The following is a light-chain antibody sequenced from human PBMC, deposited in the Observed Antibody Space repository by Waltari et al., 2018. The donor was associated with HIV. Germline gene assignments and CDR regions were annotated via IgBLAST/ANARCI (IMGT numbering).Light chain of an antibody. CDR3: QQYGSSPWT. CDR2: GAS. CDR1: QSVSSNY. Sequence: EIVLTQSPGTLSLSPGERATLSCRASQSVSSNYLAWYQQKPGQAPRLLIYGASSRATGIPDRFSGSGSGTDFTLTISRLEPEDFVVYYCQQYGSSPWTFGQGAKLEIK. V-gene: IGKV3-20*01. J-gene: IGKJ1*01.